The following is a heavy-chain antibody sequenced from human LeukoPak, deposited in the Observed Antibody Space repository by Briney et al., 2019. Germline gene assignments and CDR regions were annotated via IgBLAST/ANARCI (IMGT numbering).Heavy chain of an antibody. J-gene: IGHJ4*02. V-gene: IGHV4-39*01. CDR1: GGSVSSTTYF. CDR3: ARYVVYGSGKYYFDY. CDR2: INYSGST. Sequence: PSETLSLTCTVSGGSVSSTTYFWSWIRQPPGKGREWIASINYSGSTHYNPSLKSRVTISVDTSENQFSLKLSSVTAADTAVYYCARYVVYGSGKYYFDYWGQGTLVTVSS. D-gene: IGHD3-10*01.